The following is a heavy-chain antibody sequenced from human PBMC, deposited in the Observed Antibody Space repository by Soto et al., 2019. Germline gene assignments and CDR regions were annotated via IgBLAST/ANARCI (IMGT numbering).Heavy chain of an antibody. Sequence: GGSLRLSCTASGFTLGAYALSWFRQAPGKGLEWVSAISGSGGSTYYADSVKGRFTISRDNSKNTLYLQMNSLRAEDTAVYYCAKVSWLQSFNWFDPWGQGTLVTVSS. J-gene: IGHJ5*02. D-gene: IGHD5-12*01. CDR1: GFTLGAYA. CDR3: AKVSWLQSFNWFDP. V-gene: IGHV3-23*01. CDR2: ISGSGGST.